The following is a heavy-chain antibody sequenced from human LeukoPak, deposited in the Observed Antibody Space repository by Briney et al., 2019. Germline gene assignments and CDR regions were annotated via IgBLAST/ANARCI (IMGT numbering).Heavy chain of an antibody. D-gene: IGHD5-18*01. Sequence: PSETLSLTCSVSGGSISSYYRSWIRQPPGKGLEWIGYIYYSGSTNYNPSLKSRVTISVDTSKNQFSLKLSSVTAADTAVYYCARLYGGYSYGYFDYWGQGTLVTVSS. V-gene: IGHV4-59*08. CDR1: GGSISSYY. J-gene: IGHJ4*02. CDR3: ARLYGGYSYGYFDY. CDR2: IYYSGST.